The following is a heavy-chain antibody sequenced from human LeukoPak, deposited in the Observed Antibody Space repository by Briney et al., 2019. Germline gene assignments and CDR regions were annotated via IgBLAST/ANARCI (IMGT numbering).Heavy chain of an antibody. CDR1: GFTLSSYW. D-gene: IGHD3-9*01. CDR3: AREAITGYYYFDY. V-gene: IGHV3-74*01. CDR2: IDTDASKT. J-gene: IGHJ4*02. Sequence: GGSLRLSCAASGFTLSSYWMHWVRQVPGKGLVWVSRIDTDASKTNYADSVKGRFTISRDNAKNTLYLQMNSLRAEDTAVYYCAREAITGYYYFDYWGQGTLVTVSS.